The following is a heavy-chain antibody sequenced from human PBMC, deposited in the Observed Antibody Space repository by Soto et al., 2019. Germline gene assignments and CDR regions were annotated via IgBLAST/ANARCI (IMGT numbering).Heavy chain of an antibody. V-gene: IGHV4-34*01. Sequence: QVQLQQWGAGLLKPSETLSLTCAVYGGSFSGYYWSWIRQPPGKGLEWIGEINHSGSTNYNPSLKIRVTISVDTSKNQFSLKLSSVTAADTAVYYCARGSSGSYYFDYWGQGTLVTVSS. CDR1: GGSFSGYY. J-gene: IGHJ4*02. CDR2: INHSGST. CDR3: ARGSSGSYYFDY. D-gene: IGHD3-10*01.